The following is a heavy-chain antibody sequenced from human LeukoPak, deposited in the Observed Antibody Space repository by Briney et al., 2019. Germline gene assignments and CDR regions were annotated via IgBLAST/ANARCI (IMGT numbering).Heavy chain of an antibody. Sequence: ETLSLTCTVSGGSFSGYYWSWIRQPPGKGLEWIGYISYSGSTNYKPSLKSRVTISLDASKNQFSLKLSSVTAADTAVYYCAGGGTYYYDSSGYYWGQGTLVTVSA. V-gene: IGHV4-59*01. D-gene: IGHD3-22*01. CDR2: ISYSGST. CDR3: AGGGTYYYDSSGYY. CDR1: GGSFSGYY. J-gene: IGHJ4*02.